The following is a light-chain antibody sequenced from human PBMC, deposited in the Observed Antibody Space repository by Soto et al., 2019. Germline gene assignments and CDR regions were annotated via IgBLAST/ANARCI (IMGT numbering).Light chain of an antibody. J-gene: IGKJ1*01. Sequence: EIVLTQSQGILSLSPGERATLSCRATQSISSGHLAWYQLKPGQAPRPLIYGAFSRATGIPDRFRGSGSGTDFTLTVSRLEPEDFAVYYCQQYGSAARTFGQGTKVEIK. CDR3: QQYGSAART. CDR2: GAF. V-gene: IGKV3-20*01. CDR1: QSISSGH.